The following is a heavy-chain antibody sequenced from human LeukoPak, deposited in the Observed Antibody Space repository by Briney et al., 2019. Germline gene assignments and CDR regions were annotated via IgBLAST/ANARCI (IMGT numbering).Heavy chain of an antibody. Sequence: PSETLSLTCTVSGGSISTSSYYWAWIRQPPGKGLQWIGSIYYRGNTYYNPSLKSRVTMSVDTSKNQFSLRLTSVTAADTALYYCARDTIPPRNATEQKTGTYYWGQGTLVTVSS. J-gene: IGHJ4*02. CDR2: IYYRGNT. CDR1: GGSISTSSYY. CDR3: ARDTIPPRNATEQKTGTYY. D-gene: IGHD7-27*01. V-gene: IGHV4-39*02.